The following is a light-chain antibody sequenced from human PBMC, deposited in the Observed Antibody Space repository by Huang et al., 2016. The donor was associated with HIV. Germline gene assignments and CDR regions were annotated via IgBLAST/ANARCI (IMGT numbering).Light chain of an antibody. V-gene: IGKV1-NL1*01. CDR3: QQYYNTTLS. CDR1: RGIGNS. Sequence: DIQMTQSPSSLSASVGDRVTITCRASRGIGNSLAWYQQQQGKAPKLLLYAASRLQGGVPSRFSGSGSRTDYTLTISSLQPEDSATYYCQQYYNTTLSFGGGTKVEIK. J-gene: IGKJ4*01. CDR2: AAS.